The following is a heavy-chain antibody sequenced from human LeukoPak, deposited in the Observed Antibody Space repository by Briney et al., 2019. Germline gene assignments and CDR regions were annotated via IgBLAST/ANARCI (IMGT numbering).Heavy chain of an antibody. J-gene: IGHJ6*02. CDR1: GFTFSSYA. CDR3: AKVPYSDYGSGRPPFMDV. Sequence: QSGGSLRLSCAASGFTFSSYAMSWVRQAQGEGLEWVSTISYSGDRTYYADSVKGRFTIARDNSKNTLCLLMNSLRAEDTAVYYCAKVPYSDYGSGRPPFMDVWGQGTTVAVSS. D-gene: IGHD3-10*01. V-gene: IGHV3-23*01. CDR2: ISYSGDRT.